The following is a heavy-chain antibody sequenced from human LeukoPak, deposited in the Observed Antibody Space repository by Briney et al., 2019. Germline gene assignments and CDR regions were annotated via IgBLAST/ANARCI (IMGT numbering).Heavy chain of an antibody. D-gene: IGHD5-12*01. J-gene: IGHJ4*02. CDR3: ARTVATPRFFDY. CDR1: GYSISSSNW. V-gene: IGHV4-28*01. CDR2: IYYSGST. Sequence: KTSDTLSLTCAVSGYSISSSNWWGWIRQPPGKGLEWIRYIYYSGSTYYNPSLKSRVTMSLDTSKNQFSLKLSSVTAVDTAVYYCARTVATPRFFDYWGQGTLVTVSS.